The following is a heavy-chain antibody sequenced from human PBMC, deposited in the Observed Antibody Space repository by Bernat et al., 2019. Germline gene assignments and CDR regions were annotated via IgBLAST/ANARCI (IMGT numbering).Heavy chain of an antibody. CDR3: ARHEDSSSSYYYYYMDV. CDR1: GGSISSSSYY. CDR2: IYYSGST. Sequence: QLQLQESGPGLVKPSETLSLTCTVSGGSISSSSYYWGWIRQPPGKGLAWIGSIYYSGSTYYNPSLKSRVTISVDTSKNQFSLKLSSVNAADTAVYYFARHEDSSSSYYYYYMDVWGKGTTVTVSS. D-gene: IGHD6-6*01. J-gene: IGHJ6*03. V-gene: IGHV4-39*01.